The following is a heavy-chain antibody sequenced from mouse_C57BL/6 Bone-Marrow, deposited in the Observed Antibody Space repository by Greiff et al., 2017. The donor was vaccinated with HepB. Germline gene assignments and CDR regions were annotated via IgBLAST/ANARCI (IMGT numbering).Heavy chain of an antibody. V-gene: IGHV1-50*01. CDR3: ARGYSKSY. D-gene: IGHD2-5*01. J-gene: IGHJ2*01. Sequence: VQLQQPGAELVKPGASVKLSCKASGYTFTSHWMQWVKQRPGQGLEWIGEIDPSDSYTNYNQKFKGKATLTVDTSSSTAYMQLSSLTSEDSAVYYCARGYSKSYWGQGTTLTVSS. CDR2: IDPSDSYT. CDR1: GYTFTSHW.